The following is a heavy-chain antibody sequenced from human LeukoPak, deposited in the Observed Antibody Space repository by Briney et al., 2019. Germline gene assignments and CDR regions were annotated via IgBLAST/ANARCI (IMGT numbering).Heavy chain of an antibody. CDR3: ASTRRAAVAGRFDS. CDR1: GASMSSNY. V-gene: IGHV4-4*09. J-gene: IGHJ4*02. D-gene: IGHD6-19*01. Sequence: KPSETLPLTCNVSGASMSSNYWSWIRQPPGKGLEWIGYIYHSGNTNYSPSLESRVTMSVDESKNQFSLRVHFVSAADTAVYYCASTRRAAVAGRFDSWGQGTLVTVSS. CDR2: IYHSGNT.